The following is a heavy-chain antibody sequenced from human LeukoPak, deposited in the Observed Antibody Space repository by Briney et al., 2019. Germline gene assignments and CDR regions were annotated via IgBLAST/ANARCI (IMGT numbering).Heavy chain of an antibody. CDR3: AKRFYVGSSYLQ. V-gene: IGHV4-61*02. CDR1: GGSISSSNYY. CDR2: IYTSGST. D-gene: IGHD6-13*01. J-gene: IGHJ4*02. Sequence: PSQTLSLTCTVSGGSISSSNYYWNWIRQPAGKGLEWIGRIYTSGSTNYNPSLKSRVTISVDTSKNQFSLKLSSVTAADTAVYYCAKRFYVGSSYLQWGQGTLVTVSS.